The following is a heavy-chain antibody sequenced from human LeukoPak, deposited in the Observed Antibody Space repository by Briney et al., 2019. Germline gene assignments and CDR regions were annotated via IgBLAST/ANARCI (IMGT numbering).Heavy chain of an antibody. J-gene: IGHJ5*02. CDR1: GGTFSSYA. Sequence: VASVKVSCKASGGTFSSYAISWVRQAPGQGLEWMGRIIPILGIANYAQKFQGRVTITADKSTSTAYMELSSLRSEDTAVYYCARGGGLNWSDHWGQGTLVTVSS. CDR3: ARGGGLNWSDH. CDR2: IIPILGIA. V-gene: IGHV1-69*04.